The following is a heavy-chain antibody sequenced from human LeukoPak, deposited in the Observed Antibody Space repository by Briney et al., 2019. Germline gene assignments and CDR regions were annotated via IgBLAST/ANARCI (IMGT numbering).Heavy chain of an antibody. CDR1: GYTFTGYY. D-gene: IGHD3-22*01. CDR2: NNPNSGDA. J-gene: IGHJ3*02. CDR3: ARVKRSYDSSGPSGLDAFDI. Sequence: GASVKVSCKASGYTFTGYYMHWVRQAPGQGLEWMGWNNPNSGDANYAQKFQGRVTMTRDTSINTAYMELSRLRSDDTAVYYCARVKRSYDSSGPSGLDAFDIWGQGTMVTVSS. V-gene: IGHV1-2*02.